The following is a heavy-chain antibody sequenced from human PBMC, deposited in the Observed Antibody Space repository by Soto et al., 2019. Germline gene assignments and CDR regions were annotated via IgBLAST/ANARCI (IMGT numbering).Heavy chain of an antibody. D-gene: IGHD3-3*01. V-gene: IGHV3-23*01. CDR2: ISGSADGT. CDR1: GFTFDSYA. CDR3: AKDTVGGYSFWSGYYSDGLDV. J-gene: IGHJ3*01. Sequence: EVKLLESGGGLAQPGGSLRLSCVGSGFTFDSYAISWVRQAPGERLQWIAAISGSADGTDYAHSVRGRFTIPRDKAKKTVPLQMDSLRVEDTAVYFCAKDTVGGYSFWSGYYSDGLDVWGQGSLVTVS.